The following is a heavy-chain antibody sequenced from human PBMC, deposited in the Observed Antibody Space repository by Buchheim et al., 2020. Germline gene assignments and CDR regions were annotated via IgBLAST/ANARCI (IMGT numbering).Heavy chain of an antibody. J-gene: IGHJ4*02. CDR3: SRISSLGTYEIDS. D-gene: IGHD3-16*01. V-gene: IGHV4-39*07. CDR2: LYYGGST. CDR1: FDPITTSGHF. Sequence: QLPLQESGPGLVKPSETLSLTCTVSFDPITTSGHFWGWIRQPPGKGLEWIASLYYGGSTYYNPSLKSRVTISVNTSKNQFSLKLSSVTAADTAVYYCSRISSLGTYEIDSWGQGIL.